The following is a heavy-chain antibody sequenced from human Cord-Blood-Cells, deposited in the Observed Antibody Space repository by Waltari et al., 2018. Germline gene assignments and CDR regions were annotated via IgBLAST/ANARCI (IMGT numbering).Heavy chain of an antibody. D-gene: IGHD1-26*01. Sequence: QVQLVQSGAEVKKPGASVKVSCKVSGYTLTELSMHWVRQAPGKGLGWMGGFDPEDGETIYAQRFQGRGAMTEGTSTDTAYMELSSLRSEDTAVYYCATGRVGADAFDIWGQGTMVTVSS. CDR2: FDPEDGET. V-gene: IGHV1-24*01. CDR3: ATGRVGADAFDI. J-gene: IGHJ3*02. CDR1: GYTLTELS.